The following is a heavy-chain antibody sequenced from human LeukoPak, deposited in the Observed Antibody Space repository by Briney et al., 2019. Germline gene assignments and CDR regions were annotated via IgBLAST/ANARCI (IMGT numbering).Heavy chain of an antibody. D-gene: IGHD6-13*01. J-gene: IGHJ4*02. CDR2: IFYSVST. V-gene: IGHV4-59*04. CDR1: GGPISSYH. Sequence: SETLSLTCTVSGGPISSYHWNWIRQPPGKGLEWIGNIFYSVSTYYNPSLKSRVTISADTSKNQFSLKLSSVTAADTAVYYCARRGRAAAGTAYDYWGQGTLVTVSS. CDR3: ARRGRAAAGTAYDY.